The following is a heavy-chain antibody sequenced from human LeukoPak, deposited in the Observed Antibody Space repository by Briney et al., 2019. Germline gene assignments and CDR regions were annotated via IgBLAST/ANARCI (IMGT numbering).Heavy chain of an antibody. J-gene: IGHJ6*03. D-gene: IGHD3-3*01. V-gene: IGHV1-69*06. CDR2: IIPIFGTT. CDR1: GGTFSSYA. CDR3: ARGANYDFWSDMDV. Sequence: ASVKVSCKASGGTFSSYAISWVRQAPGQGLEWMGGIIPIFGTTNYAQKFQGRVTITADKSTSTVYMELSSLRSEDTAVYYCARGANYDFWSDMDVWGKGTTVTVSS.